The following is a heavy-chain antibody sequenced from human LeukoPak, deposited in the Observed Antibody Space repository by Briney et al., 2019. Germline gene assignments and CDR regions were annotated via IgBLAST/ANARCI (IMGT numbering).Heavy chain of an antibody. Sequence: GGSLRLSCAASGFTFSSYEMNWVRQAPGKGLEWVSYISSSGSTIYYADSVKGRFTISRDNAKNSLYLQMNSLRAEDTAVYYYARAAGRGDVFDIWGQGTMVTVSS. V-gene: IGHV3-48*03. CDR2: ISSSGSTI. CDR1: GFTFSSYE. CDR3: ARAAGRGDVFDI. D-gene: IGHD6-19*01. J-gene: IGHJ3*02.